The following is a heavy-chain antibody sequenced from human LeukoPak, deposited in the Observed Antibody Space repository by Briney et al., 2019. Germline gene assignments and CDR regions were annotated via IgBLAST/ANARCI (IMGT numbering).Heavy chain of an antibody. D-gene: IGHD3-10*01. CDR1: GFTFSSYG. CDR3: AKDPYGSGMNWFDP. Sequence: AGGSLRLSCAASGFTFSSYGMHWVRQAPGKGLEWVAVISYDGSNKYYADSVKGRFTISRDNSKNTLYLQMNSLRAEDTAVYYCAKDPYGSGMNWFDPWGQGTLVIVSS. CDR2: ISYDGSNK. J-gene: IGHJ5*02. V-gene: IGHV3-30*18.